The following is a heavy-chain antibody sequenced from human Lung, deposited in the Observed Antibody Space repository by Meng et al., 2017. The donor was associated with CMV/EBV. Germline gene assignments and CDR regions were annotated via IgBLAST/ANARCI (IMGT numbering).Heavy chain of an antibody. Sequence: LXCTVSGGSISSYYWSWIRQPPGKGLEWIGYIYYSGSTNYNPSLKSRVTISVDTSKNQFSLKLSSVTAADTAVYYCARGGYYDFWSGYSYYYYYGMDVWXQGTXVT. J-gene: IGHJ6*02. D-gene: IGHD3-3*01. CDR1: GGSISSYY. V-gene: IGHV4-59*01. CDR3: ARGGYYDFWSGYSYYYYYGMDV. CDR2: IYYSGST.